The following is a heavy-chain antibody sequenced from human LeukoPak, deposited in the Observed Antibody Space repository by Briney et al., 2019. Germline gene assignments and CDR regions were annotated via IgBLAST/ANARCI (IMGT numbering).Heavy chain of an antibody. CDR3: ARERYSTGWYGGDYYYSHAMDV. CDR1: GFPFSNYA. J-gene: IGHJ6*02. D-gene: IGHD6-19*01. V-gene: IGHV3-33*01. Sequence: GRSLRLSCAASGFPFSNYAMHWVRQAPGKGLEWVAVIWYDGSDKYYADSVKGRFTISRDNSKNTLYLQMNSLRAEDTAVYYCARERYSTGWYGGDYYYSHAMDVWGQGTSVTVSS. CDR2: IWYDGSDK.